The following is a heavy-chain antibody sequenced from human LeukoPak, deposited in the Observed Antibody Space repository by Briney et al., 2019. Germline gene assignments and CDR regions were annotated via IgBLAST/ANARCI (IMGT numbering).Heavy chain of an antibody. CDR3: ARGRNVLRYFDWYGANWFDP. J-gene: IGHJ5*02. CDR1: GYTFTGYY. CDR2: INPNSGGT. D-gene: IGHD3-9*01. V-gene: IGHV1-2*04. Sequence: ASVKVSCKASGYTFTGYYMHWVRQAPGQGLEWMGWINPNSGGTNYVQKFQGWVTMTRDTSISTAYMELSRLRSDDTAVYYCARGRNVLRYFDWYGANWFDPWGQGTLVTVSS.